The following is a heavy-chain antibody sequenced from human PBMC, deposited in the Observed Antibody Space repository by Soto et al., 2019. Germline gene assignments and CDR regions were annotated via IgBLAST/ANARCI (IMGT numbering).Heavy chain of an antibody. Sequence: GVSMKVSCKGAGYSIISYWSGWVSKITGKGLEWMGIIYPGDSDTRYSPSFQGQVTISADKSISTAYLQWSSLKASDTAMYYCARGEADYDFWSGYSYYWGQGTLVTVSS. CDR2: IYPGDSDT. CDR1: GYSIISYW. CDR3: ARGEADYDFWSGYSYY. J-gene: IGHJ4*02. V-gene: IGHV5-51*01. D-gene: IGHD3-3*01.